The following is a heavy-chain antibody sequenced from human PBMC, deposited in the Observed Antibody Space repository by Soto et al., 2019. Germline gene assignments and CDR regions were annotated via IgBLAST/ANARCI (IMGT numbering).Heavy chain of an antibody. J-gene: IGHJ4*02. V-gene: IGHV1-18*01. CDR3: VRDQQWLLPVPLNFDY. D-gene: IGHD6-19*01. CDR2: ISAFNGET. CDR1: GFTFSDYG. Sequence: ASVKVSCKASGFTFSDYGFSWVRQAPGRGLEWMGWISAFNGETNYTQKSEGRVAMTTDAATTTAYMELRSLTVDDTAVYYCVRDQQWLLPVPLNFDYWGQGTVVTVSS.